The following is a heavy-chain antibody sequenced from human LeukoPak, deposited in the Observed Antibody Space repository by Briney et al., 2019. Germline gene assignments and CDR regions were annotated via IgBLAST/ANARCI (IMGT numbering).Heavy chain of an antibody. V-gene: IGHV1-2*02. D-gene: IGHD2-2*02. CDR1: GYTFTGYY. J-gene: IGHJ3*02. Sequence: ASVKVSCKASGYTFTGYYMHWVRQAPGQGLEWMGWINPKSGGTNYAQKFQGRVTMTRDTSISTAYVELSRLRSDDTAVYYCARILRDIVVVPAAIDAFDIWGQGTMVTVSS. CDR3: ARILRDIVVVPAAIDAFDI. CDR2: INPKSGGT.